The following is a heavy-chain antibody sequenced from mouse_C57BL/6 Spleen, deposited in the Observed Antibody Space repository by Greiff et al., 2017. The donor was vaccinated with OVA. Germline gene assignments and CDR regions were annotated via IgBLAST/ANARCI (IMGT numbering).Heavy chain of an antibody. D-gene: IGHD2-5*01. CDR3: ARRGAQGYSNWAWFAY. V-gene: IGHV1-55*01. CDR1: GYTFTSYW. CDR2: IYPGSGST. Sequence: QVQLQQPGAELVKPGASVKMSCKASGYTFTSYWITWVKQRPGQGLEWIGDIYPGSGSTNYNEKFKSKATLTVDTSSSTAYMQLSSLTSEDSAVYYCARRGAQGYSNWAWFAYWGQGTLVTVSA. J-gene: IGHJ3*01.